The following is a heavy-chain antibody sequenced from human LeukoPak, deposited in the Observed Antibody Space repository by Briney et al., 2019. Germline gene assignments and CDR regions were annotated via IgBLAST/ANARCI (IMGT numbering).Heavy chain of an antibody. CDR3: ARSQGRRFLPTPPYMDV. CDR1: GGSISSYY. J-gene: IGHJ6*03. Sequence: PSETLSLTCTVSGGSISSYYWSWIRQPAGKGLEWIGRIYTSGSTNYNPSLESRVTMSVDTSKNQFSLKLSSVTAADTAVYYCARSQGRRFLPTPPYMDVWGKGTTVTVSS. V-gene: IGHV4-4*07. D-gene: IGHD1-26*01. CDR2: IYTSGST.